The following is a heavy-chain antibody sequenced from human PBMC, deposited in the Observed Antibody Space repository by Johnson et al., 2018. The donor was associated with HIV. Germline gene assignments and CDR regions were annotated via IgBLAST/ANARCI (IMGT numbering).Heavy chain of an antibody. D-gene: IGHD6-13*01. CDR3: AKDQWSSSWTNDAFAM. CDR1: GFTFSSFG. CDR2: IWYDGSNR. J-gene: IGHJ3*02. Sequence: QVQLVESGGGVVQPGRSLRLSCAASGFTFSSFGMHWVRQAPGKGLEWVAVIWYDGSNRYYADSVKGRFTISIDNSRNTLYLQMNSLRVEDTAVYYCAKDQWSSSWTNDAFAMWGQGTMVTVSS. V-gene: IGHV3-33*06.